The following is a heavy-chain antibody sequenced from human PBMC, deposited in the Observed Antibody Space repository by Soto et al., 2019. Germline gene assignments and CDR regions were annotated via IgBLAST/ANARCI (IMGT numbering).Heavy chain of an antibody. D-gene: IGHD4-17*01. V-gene: IGHV4-31*03. CDR3: ARIYGDYVYYYMDV. CDR1: GGSISSGGYY. Sequence: SETLSLTCTVSGGSISSGGYYWSWIRQHPGKGLEWIGYIYYSGSTYYNPSLKSRVTISVDTSKNQFSLKLSSVTAADTAVYYCARIYGDYVYYYMDVWGKGTTVTVSS. CDR2: IYYSGST. J-gene: IGHJ6*03.